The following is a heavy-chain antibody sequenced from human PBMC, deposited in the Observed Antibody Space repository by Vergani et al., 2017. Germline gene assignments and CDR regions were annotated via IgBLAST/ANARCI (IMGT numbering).Heavy chain of an antibody. CDR3: ARDVGATIDY. Sequence: QVQLQESGPGLVKPSQTLSLTCTVSGGSISGADYYWSWIRQSPGKGLEWIVYMYHSGSTNYNPSLKSRVTISLDTSKNQFSLKLSSVTAADTAVYYCARDVGATIDYWGQGTLVTVSS. CDR1: GGSISGADYY. CDR2: MYHSGST. V-gene: IGHV4-30-4*08. D-gene: IGHD1-26*01. J-gene: IGHJ4*02.